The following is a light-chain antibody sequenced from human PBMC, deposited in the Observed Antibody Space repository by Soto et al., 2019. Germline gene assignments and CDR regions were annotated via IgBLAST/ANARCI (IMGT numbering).Light chain of an antibody. CDR2: DTS. Sequence: EIVLTQSPATLSLSPGERATLSCRASQSVGSSIAWYQQKPGQAPRLLIYDTSNRASGIPARFSGSGSGTDFTLTISSLEPEDFAVYYCQQRSSWPFFGGGTMVDMK. CDR3: QQRSSWPF. CDR1: QSVGSS. J-gene: IGKJ4*01. V-gene: IGKV3-11*01.